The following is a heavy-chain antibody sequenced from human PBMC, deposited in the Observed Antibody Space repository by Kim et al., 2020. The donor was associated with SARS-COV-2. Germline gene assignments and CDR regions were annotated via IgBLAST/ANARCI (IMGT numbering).Heavy chain of an antibody. D-gene: IGHD3-22*01. CDR1: GGSISSGGYY. Sequence: SETLSLTCTVSGGSISSGGYYWSWIRQHPGKGLEWIGYIYYSGSTYYNPSLKSRVTIAVDTSKNQFSLKLSSVTAADTAVYYCARRPLRGYYDSSGYPSDAFDIWGQGTMVTVSS. CDR2: IYYSGST. CDR3: ARRPLRGYYDSSGYPSDAFDI. V-gene: IGHV4-31*03. J-gene: IGHJ3*02.